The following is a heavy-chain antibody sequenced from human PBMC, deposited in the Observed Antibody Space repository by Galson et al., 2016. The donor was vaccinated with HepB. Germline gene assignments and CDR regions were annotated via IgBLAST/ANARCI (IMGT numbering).Heavy chain of an antibody. V-gene: IGHV3-9*01. CDR2: INWNSNTI. CDR3: AKDLRGITGTMYRGYFDS. CDR1: GFTFDDYT. J-gene: IGHJ4*02. D-gene: IGHD1/OR15-1a*01. Sequence: SLRLSCATYGFTFDDYTMHWVRQSPGRGLEWLSGINWNSNTIVYADSVRGRFTISRDNARSSLHLEMNSLTSEDSALYYCAKDLRGITGTMYRGYFDSWGQGARVAGSS.